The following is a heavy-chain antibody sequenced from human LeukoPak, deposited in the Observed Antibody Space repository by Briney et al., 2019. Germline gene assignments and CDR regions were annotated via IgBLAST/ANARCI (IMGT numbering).Heavy chain of an antibody. CDR3: AKNSSGSGFDV. CDR2: IYYSGST. V-gene: IGHV4-38-2*01. J-gene: IGHJ3*01. D-gene: IGHD6-19*01. CDR1: GYSISSSDC. Sequence: SETLSLTCAVSGYSISSSDCWGWIRQPPGKGLEWIASIYYSGSTHYNPSLKSRVTISVDTSKRQFSLNVNSVTAADTAIYYCAKNSSGSGFDVRGQGTMVTVSS.